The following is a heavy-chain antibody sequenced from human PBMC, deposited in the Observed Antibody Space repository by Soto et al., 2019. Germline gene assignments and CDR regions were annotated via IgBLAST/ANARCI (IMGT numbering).Heavy chain of an antibody. V-gene: IGHV3-48*02. Sequence: GGSLRLSCAASGFTFSSYSMNWVRQAPGKGLEWVSYISSSSSTIYYADSVKGRFTISRDNAKNSLYLQMNSLRDEDTAVYYCARDSPYMVRGVTKENWFDSRGQGSAVTVSA. CDR3: ARDSPYMVRGVTKENWFDS. J-gene: IGHJ5*01. CDR1: GFTFSSYS. CDR2: ISSSSSTI. D-gene: IGHD3-10*01.